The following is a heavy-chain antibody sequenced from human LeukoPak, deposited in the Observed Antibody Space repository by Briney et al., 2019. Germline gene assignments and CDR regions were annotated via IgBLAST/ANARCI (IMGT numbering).Heavy chain of an antibody. CDR2: INHSGST. D-gene: IGHD3-22*01. CDR3: ARVRGSSGYYLYYFDY. CDR1: GGSFSGYY. J-gene: IGHJ4*02. V-gene: IGHV4-34*01. Sequence: PSETLSLTCAVYGGSFSGYYWSWIRQPPGKGLEWIGEINHSGSTNYNPSLKSRVTISVDTSKNQFSLKLSSVTAADTAVYYCARVRGSSGYYLYYFDYWGQGTLVTVSS.